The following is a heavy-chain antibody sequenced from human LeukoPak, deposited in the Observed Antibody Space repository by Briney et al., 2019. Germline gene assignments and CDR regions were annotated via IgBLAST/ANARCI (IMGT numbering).Heavy chain of an antibody. CDR2: IHASGGRA. CDR1: GFPFSSSG. J-gene: IGHJ4*02. V-gene: IGHV3-23*01. Sequence: GGSLRLSCATSGFPFSSSGMSWVRQTADKGMEWVSSIHASGGRAYYADYVKGRFTVSRDNSKNTLYLQMNSLRVEDTAIYYCAKDLRNGDNYGFLDYWGQGTLVTVSP. D-gene: IGHD4/OR15-4a*01. CDR3: AKDLRNGDNYGFLDY.